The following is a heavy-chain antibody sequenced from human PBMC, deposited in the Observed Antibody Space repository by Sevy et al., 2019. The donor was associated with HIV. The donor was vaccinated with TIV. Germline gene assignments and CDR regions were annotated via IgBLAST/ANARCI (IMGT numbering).Heavy chain of an antibody. Sequence: GGSLRLSCAASGFTFSDHYMEWVRQAPGKGLEWVGRSRNKADSYTTEYAASVKGRFTISRDESKNSLYLLMNSLKTEDTAVYYCATHAGIAAAGRVFDYWDQGTLVTVSS. D-gene: IGHD6-13*01. CDR1: GFTFSDHY. V-gene: IGHV3-72*01. CDR3: ATHAGIAAAGRVFDY. CDR2: SRNKADSYTT. J-gene: IGHJ4*02.